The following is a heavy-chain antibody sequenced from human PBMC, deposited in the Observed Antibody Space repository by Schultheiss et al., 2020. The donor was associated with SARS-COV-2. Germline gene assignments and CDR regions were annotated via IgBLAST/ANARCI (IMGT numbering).Heavy chain of an antibody. V-gene: IGHV3-11*04. CDR2: ISSSGSTI. CDR1: GFTFSNAW. CDR3: ARGEEGWGGEWFDP. D-gene: IGHD1-26*01. Sequence: GGSLRLSCAASGFTFSNAWMSWVRQAPGKGLEWVSYISSSGSTIYYADSVKGRFTISRDNAKNSLYLQMNSLRAEDTAVYYCARGEEGWGGEWFDPWGQGTLVTVSS. J-gene: IGHJ5*02.